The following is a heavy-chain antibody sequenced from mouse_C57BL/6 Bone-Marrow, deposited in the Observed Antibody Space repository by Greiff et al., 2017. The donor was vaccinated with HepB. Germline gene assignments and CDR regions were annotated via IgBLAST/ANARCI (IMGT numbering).Heavy chain of an antibody. D-gene: IGHD2-5*01. V-gene: IGHV1-52*01. Sequence: QVQLQQPGAELVRPGSSVKLSCKASGYTFTSYWMHWVKQRPIQGLEWIGNIDPSDSETHYNQKFKDKATLTVDKSSSTAYMQRSSLTSDDSAVCYCARACYSKCLFDYWGQGTTLTVSS. CDR1: GYTFTSYW. CDR3: ARACYSKCLFDY. J-gene: IGHJ2*01. CDR2: IDPSDSET.